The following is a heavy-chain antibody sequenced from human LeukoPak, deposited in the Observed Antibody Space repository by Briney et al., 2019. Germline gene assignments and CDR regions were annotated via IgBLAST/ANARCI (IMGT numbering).Heavy chain of an antibody. D-gene: IGHD6-19*01. CDR1: GYSISSGYY. J-gene: IGHJ1*01. CDR2: IYHSGST. CDR3: VANGWYSLEH. V-gene: IGHV4-38-2*02. Sequence: TTSETLSLTCTVSGYSISSGYYWGWIRQPPGKGLEWIGSIYHSGSTYYNPSLKSRVTLSVDKSKNQLSLKVNSVTAADTAVYYCVANGWYSLEHWGQGTLVIVSS.